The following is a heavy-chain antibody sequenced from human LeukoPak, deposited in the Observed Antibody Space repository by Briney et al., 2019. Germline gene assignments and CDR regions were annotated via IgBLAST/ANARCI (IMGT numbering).Heavy chain of an antibody. CDR1: GFTFSSYG. CDR2: IWYDGSNK. V-gene: IGHV3-33*01. J-gene: IGHJ5*02. CDR3: ARDHSSGWYNWFDP. D-gene: IGHD6-19*01. Sequence: GGFLRLSCAASGFTFSSYGMHWVRQAPGKGLEWVAVIWYDGSNKYYADSVKGRFTISRDNSKNTLYLQMNSLRAEDTAVYYCARDHSSGWYNWFDPWGQGTLVTVSS.